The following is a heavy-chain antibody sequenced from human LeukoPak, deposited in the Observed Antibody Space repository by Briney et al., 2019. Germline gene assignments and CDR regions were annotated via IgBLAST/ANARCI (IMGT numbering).Heavy chain of an antibody. CDR2: INTNTGNP. D-gene: IGHD2-2*01. Sequence: ASVKVSCKASGYTFTSYAMNWVRQAPGQGLEWMGWINTNTGNPTYAQGFTGRFVFSLDTSVSTAYLQISSLKAEDTAVYYCARLYQLPTIVWFGPWGQGTLVTVSS. J-gene: IGHJ5*02. V-gene: IGHV7-4-1*02. CDR3: ARLYQLPTIVWFGP. CDR1: GYTFTSYA.